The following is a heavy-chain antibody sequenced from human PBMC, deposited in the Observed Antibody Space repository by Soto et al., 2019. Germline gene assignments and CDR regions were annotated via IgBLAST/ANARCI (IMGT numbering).Heavy chain of an antibody. CDR3: ARRTDAYNWADY. V-gene: IGHV3-74*01. CDR1: GFMFSSHW. CDR2: ISADGSNT. Sequence: EVQLVESGGGLVQPGGSLRLSCAASGFMFSSHWMHWVRTAPGKGRVWVSRISADGSNTHYADSVKGRFTISRDNAKNTLFLQMNSLRAEDTAVYYCARRTDAYNWADYWGQGTLVTVSA. J-gene: IGHJ4*02. D-gene: IGHD1-1*01.